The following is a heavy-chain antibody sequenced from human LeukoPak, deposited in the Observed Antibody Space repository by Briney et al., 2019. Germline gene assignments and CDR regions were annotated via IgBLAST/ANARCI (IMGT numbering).Heavy chain of an antibody. V-gene: IGHV1-18*01. CDR2: ISAYNGNT. J-gene: IGHJ4*02. D-gene: IGHD4-17*01. Sequence: WMGWISAYNGNTNYAQKLQGRVTMTTDTSTSTAYMELRSLRSDDTAVYYCARDSYGPGDYWGQGTLVTVSS. CDR3: ARDSYGPGDY.